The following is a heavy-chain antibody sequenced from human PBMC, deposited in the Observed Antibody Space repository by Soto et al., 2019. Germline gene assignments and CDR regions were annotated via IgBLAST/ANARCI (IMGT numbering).Heavy chain of an antibody. J-gene: IGHJ4*02. Sequence: ASVKVSCKASGFTFSSSAVQWVRQARGQRLEWIGWIVVGSGKPNYAQKFQERVTITRDMSTSTAYMELSSLRSEDTAVYYCARDVNYYDSSGYYSGNDYWGQGTLVTVSS. D-gene: IGHD3-22*01. CDR2: IVVGSGKP. CDR3: ARDVNYYDSSGYYSGNDY. CDR1: GFTFSSSA. V-gene: IGHV1-58*01.